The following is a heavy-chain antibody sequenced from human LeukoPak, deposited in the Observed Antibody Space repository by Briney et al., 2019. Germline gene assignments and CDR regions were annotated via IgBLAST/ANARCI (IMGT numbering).Heavy chain of an antibody. CDR2: IYTSGST. J-gene: IGHJ4*02. Sequence: KPSETLSLTCTVSGGSISTYYWSWIRQPAGKGLEWIGHIYTSGSTNSNPSLKSRVTMSRDTSRNQFSLNLSSVTAADTAIYYCARVYYDSRGYYYTTRYYFDFWGQGTLVTVSA. CDR1: GGSISTYY. CDR3: ARVYYDSRGYYYTTRYYFDF. V-gene: IGHV4-4*07. D-gene: IGHD3-22*01.